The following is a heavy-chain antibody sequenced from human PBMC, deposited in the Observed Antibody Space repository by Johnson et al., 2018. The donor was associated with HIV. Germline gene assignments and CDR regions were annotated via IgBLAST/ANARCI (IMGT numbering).Heavy chain of an antibody. CDR1: GFTFSSYA. CDR3: AREPALVGANGGWGAFDI. D-gene: IGHD1-26*01. Sequence: QVQLVESGGGVVQPGRSLRLSCSASGFTFSSYAMHWVRQAPGKGLEWVAVMSYDGRNKYYADSVKGRFTISRDNSKNTLYLQMNSLRAEDTAVYYCAREPALVGANGGWGAFDIWGQGTLVTVSS. J-gene: IGHJ3*02. CDR2: MSYDGRNK. V-gene: IGHV3-30*04.